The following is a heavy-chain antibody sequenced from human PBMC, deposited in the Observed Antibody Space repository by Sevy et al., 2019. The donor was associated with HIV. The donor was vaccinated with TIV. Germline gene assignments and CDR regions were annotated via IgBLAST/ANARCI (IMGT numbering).Heavy chain of an antibody. Sequence: GGSLRLSCPASGFTLSTTWMTWVRQAPGKGLEWVANINQDGGAKYYVDSVKGRFTISRDNTKNSLYLQMRSLRVEDTAVYYCTTSFGVIAGDDFDYWGQGTLVTVSS. D-gene: IGHD3-3*01. CDR1: GFTLSTTW. CDR2: INQDGGAK. V-gene: IGHV3-7*01. J-gene: IGHJ4*01. CDR3: TTSFGVIAGDDFDY.